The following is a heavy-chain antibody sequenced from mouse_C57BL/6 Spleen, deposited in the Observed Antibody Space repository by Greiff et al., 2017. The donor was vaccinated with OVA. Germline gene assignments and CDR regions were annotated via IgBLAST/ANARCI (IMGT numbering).Heavy chain of an antibody. V-gene: IGHV1-69*01. J-gene: IGHJ2*01. CDR1: GYTFTSYW. CDR3: ARVYGNLYYFEY. D-gene: IGHD2-1*01. Sequence: VQLQQSGAELVMPGASVKLSCKASGYTFTSYWMHWVKQRPGQGLEWIGEIDPSDSYTNYNQKFKGKSTLTVDKSSSTAYMQLSSLTSEDSAVYYCARVYGNLYYFEYWGQGTTLTVSS. CDR2: IDPSDSYT.